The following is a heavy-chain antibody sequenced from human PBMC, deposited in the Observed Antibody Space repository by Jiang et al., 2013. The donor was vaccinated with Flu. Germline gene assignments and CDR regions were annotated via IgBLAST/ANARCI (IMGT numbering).Heavy chain of an antibody. CDR1: GGSISSSNW. Sequence: GLVKPSGTLSLTCAVSGGSISSSNWWSWVRQPPGKGLEWIGEIYHSGSTNYNPSLKSRVTISVDKSKNQFSLKLSSVTAADTAVYYYARVGDLGYCSGGSCYSDDYWGQGTLVTVSS. CDR3: ARVGDLGYCSGGSCYSDDY. CDR2: IYHSGST. D-gene: IGHD2-15*01. V-gene: IGHV4-4*02. J-gene: IGHJ4*02.